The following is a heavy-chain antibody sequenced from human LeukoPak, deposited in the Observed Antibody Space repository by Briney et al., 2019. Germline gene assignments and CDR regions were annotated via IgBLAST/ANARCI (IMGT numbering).Heavy chain of an antibody. Sequence: GGSLRLSCAASGFTFSSYAMSWVRQAPGKGLEWVSAISGSGGSTYYADSVKGRFTISRDNSKNTLYLQMNSLRAEDTAVYYCAKETTGYSGSYYSNYFDYWGQGTLVTASS. CDR1: GFTFSSYA. CDR2: ISGSGGST. V-gene: IGHV3-23*01. J-gene: IGHJ4*02. CDR3: AKETTGYSGSYYSNYFDY. D-gene: IGHD1-26*01.